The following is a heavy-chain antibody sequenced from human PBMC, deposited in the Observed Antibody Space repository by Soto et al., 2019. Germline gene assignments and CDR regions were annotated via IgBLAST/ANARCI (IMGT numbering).Heavy chain of an antibody. V-gene: IGHV1-18*01. D-gene: IGHD6-13*01. CDR3: AREGCIAAAGTQYWFDP. CDR1: GYTFTSYG. J-gene: IGHJ5*02. CDR2: IGAYNGNT. Sequence: ASVKVSCKASGYTFTSYGISWVRQAPGQGLEWMGWIGAYNGNTNYAQKLQGRVTMTTDTSTSTAYMELRSLRSDDTAVYYCAREGCIAAAGTQYWFDPWDQGTLVTVSS.